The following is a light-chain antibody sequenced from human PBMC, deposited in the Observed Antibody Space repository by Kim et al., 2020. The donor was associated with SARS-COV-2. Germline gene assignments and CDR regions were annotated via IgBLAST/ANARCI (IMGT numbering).Light chain of an antibody. CDR1: QSVSSSY. Sequence: SPGERATLSCAASQSVSSSYLAWYQQKPGQAPRLLTYGASSRATGIPDRFSGSGSGTDFTLTISRLEPEDFAVYYCQQYGSSPLTFGGGTKVDIK. V-gene: IGKV3-20*01. CDR3: QQYGSSPLT. J-gene: IGKJ4*01. CDR2: GAS.